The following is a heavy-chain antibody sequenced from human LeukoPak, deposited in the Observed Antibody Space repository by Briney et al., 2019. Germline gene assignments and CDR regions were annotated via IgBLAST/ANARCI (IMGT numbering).Heavy chain of an antibody. V-gene: IGHV4-59*02. J-gene: IGHJ4*02. CDR3: ARVPREEGDFDY. Sequence: SETLSLTCTVFGDSVTGYFLNWVRQPSGKGLEWIGHIYKIGTTNYNPSLKSRVTISVDTSKNQFSLKLSSVTAADTAVYYCARVPREEGDFDYWGQGTLVTVSS. CDR2: IYKIGTT. CDR1: GDSVTGYF.